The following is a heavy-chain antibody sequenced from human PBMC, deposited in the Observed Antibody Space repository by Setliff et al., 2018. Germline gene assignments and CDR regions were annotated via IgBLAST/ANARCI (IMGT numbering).Heavy chain of an antibody. CDR3: VKDRPQQQQLIPWD. Sequence: GGSLRLSCAASGFTFSNYAMIWVRQAPGKGLEWVSLITGSGDNTYYADSVRGRFTVSRDNSKNTLFLQMNSLRDEDAAVYYCVKDRPQQQQLIPWDWGQGTLVTVSS. CDR2: ITGSGDNT. D-gene: IGHD6-13*01. J-gene: IGHJ4*02. CDR1: GFTFSNYA. V-gene: IGHV3-23*01.